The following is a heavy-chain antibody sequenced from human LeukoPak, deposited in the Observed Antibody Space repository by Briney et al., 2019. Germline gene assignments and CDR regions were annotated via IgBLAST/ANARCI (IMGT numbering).Heavy chain of an antibody. D-gene: IGHD4-17*01. Sequence: SETLSLTCTVSGGSISGYFWSWFRQPPGKGLEWIGYVHSSGSTNYNPSLKSRVAISVDTSKNQFSLKLASVTAADTALYYCARHVSVTPWYFDLWGRGTLVTVSS. CDR1: GGSISGYF. CDR2: VHSSGST. CDR3: ARHVSVTPWYFDL. V-gene: IGHV4-59*08. J-gene: IGHJ2*01.